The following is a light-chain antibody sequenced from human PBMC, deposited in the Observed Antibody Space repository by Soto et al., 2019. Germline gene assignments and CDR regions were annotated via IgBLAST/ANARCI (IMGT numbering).Light chain of an antibody. CDR1: QGISSY. V-gene: IGKV1-9*01. CDR3: QQLDSYPIT. J-gene: IGKJ5*01. Sequence: IQLTQSPSSLSASVGDRVTITCRASQGISSYLAWYQQKPGKAPKLPIYAASTLQSGVPSRFSGSGSGTDFTLTISSLQPEDFATYYCQQLDSYPITFGQGTRLEIE. CDR2: AAS.